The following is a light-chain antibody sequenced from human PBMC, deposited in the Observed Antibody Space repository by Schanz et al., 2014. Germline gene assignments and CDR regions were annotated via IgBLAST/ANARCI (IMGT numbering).Light chain of an antibody. CDR3: CSYAGGYTV. J-gene: IGLJ3*02. CDR2: EVT. CDR1: SSDVGGYNY. Sequence: QSALTQPPSASGSPGQSVTISCTGTSSDVGGYNYVSWYQQHPGKAPKVMIYEVTKRPSGVPDRYSGSKSGNTASLTVSGLQAEDEADYHCCSYAGGYTVFGGGTKLTVL. V-gene: IGLV2-8*01.